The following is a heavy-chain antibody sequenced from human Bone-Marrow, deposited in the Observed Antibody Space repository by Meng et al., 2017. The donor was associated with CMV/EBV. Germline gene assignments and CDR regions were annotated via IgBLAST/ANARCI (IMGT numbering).Heavy chain of an antibody. J-gene: IGHJ2*01. Sequence: VHVHGASQGLVNTSETLSRTGAVSGDSISLYQWGWIRQPAGKGLECIGRIYTSGSTNYKPFLKSRVTMSVDTSKNQFSLKLSSVTAADTAVYYCARRGLLRYSSWYFDLWGRGTLVTVSS. D-gene: IGHD3-9*01. CDR3: ARRGLLRYSSWYFDL. CDR2: IYTSGST. CDR1: GDSISLYQ. V-gene: IGHV4-4*07.